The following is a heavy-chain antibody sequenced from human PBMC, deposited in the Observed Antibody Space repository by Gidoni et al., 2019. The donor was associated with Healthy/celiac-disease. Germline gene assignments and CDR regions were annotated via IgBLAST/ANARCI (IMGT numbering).Heavy chain of an antibody. J-gene: IGHJ6*02. Sequence: QVQLVQSGAEVKKPRASVKVSCKDSGYTFTSYGISWVRQAPGQGLEWMGWISAYNGNTNYAQKLQGRVTMTTDTSTSTAYMELRSLRSDDTAVYYCARDAQSFSADFWSGYTYYYYYYGMDVWGQGTTVTVSS. CDR3: ARDAQSFSADFWSGYTYYYYYYGMDV. D-gene: IGHD3-3*01. V-gene: IGHV1-18*04. CDR2: ISAYNGNT. CDR1: GYTFTSYG.